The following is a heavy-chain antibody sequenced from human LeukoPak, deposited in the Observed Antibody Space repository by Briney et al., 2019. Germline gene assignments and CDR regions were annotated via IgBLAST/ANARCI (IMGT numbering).Heavy chain of an antibody. CDR1: GGSVSSTSYY. Sequence: PSETLSLTCTVSGGSVSSTSYYWGWIRQPPGKGLEWIGSIYYTGSTDYNPSLKSRVTISVDTSKNHFSLKLSSVTAADTAVYYCARHYCSSASCHFDYWGQGTLVTVSS. CDR3: ARHYCSSASCHFDY. V-gene: IGHV4-39*01. CDR2: IYYTGST. D-gene: IGHD2-2*01. J-gene: IGHJ4*02.